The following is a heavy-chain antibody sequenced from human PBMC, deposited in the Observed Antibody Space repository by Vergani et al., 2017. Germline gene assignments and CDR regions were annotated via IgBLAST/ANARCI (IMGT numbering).Heavy chain of an antibody. CDR2: SYPVDSVT. CDR1: GYSFTSYW. J-gene: IGHJ3*02. CDR3: ARRDGDIGATTRRGGNDAFDI. Sequence: EVQLVQSGAEVKKPGESLKISCKGSGYSFTSYWIGGLAQMPGKAWEWMGISYPVDSVTRYSPSSQGQVTISADKSISTAYLQWSSLKASDTAMYYCARRDGDIGATTRRGGNDAFDIWGQGTMVTVSS. D-gene: IGHD5-12*01. V-gene: IGHV5-51*01.